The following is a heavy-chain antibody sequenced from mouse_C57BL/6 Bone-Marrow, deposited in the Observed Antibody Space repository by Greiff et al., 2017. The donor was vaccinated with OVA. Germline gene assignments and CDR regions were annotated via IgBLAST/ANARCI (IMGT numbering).Heavy chain of an antibody. J-gene: IGHJ4*01. D-gene: IGHD2-4*01. V-gene: IGHV5-12*01. CDR2: ISNGGGST. Sequence: DVKLVESGGGLVQPGGSLKLSCAASGFTFSDYYMYWVRQTPEKRLEWVAYISNGGGSTYYPDTVKGRFTIFRDNAKNTLYLQMSRLKSEDTAMYYCARQEYDYDPSYYAMDYWGQGTSVTVSS. CDR1: GFTFSDYY. CDR3: ARQEYDYDPSYYAMDY.